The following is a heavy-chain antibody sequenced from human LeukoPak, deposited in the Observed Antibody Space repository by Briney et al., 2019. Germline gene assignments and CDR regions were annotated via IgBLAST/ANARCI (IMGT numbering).Heavy chain of an antibody. V-gene: IGHV4-34*01. CDR3: ARGHRRYFDWFPFDY. CDR1: GGSFSGYY. Sequence: SETLSLTCAVYGGSFSGYYWSWIRQPPGKGLEWIGEINHSGSTNYNPSLKSRGTISVDTSKNQFSLKLSSVIAADTAVYYCARGHRRYFDWFPFDYWGQGTLVTVSS. CDR2: INHSGST. D-gene: IGHD3-9*01. J-gene: IGHJ4*02.